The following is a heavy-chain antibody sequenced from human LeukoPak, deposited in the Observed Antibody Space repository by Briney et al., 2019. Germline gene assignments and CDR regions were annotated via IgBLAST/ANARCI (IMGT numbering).Heavy chain of an antibody. CDR1: GFPVSNNY. CDR2: IYSGGDT. CDR3: ARDYPDCSGGSCHYYFDY. Sequence: GGSLRLSCAASGFPVSNNYMTWVRQAPGKGLEWVSLIYSGGDTYYADSVKGRLAISRDNSKNTLYLQMNSLRVEDTAMYFCARDYPDCSGGSCHYYFDYWGQGTPVTVSS. D-gene: IGHD2-15*01. V-gene: IGHV3-66*01. J-gene: IGHJ4*02.